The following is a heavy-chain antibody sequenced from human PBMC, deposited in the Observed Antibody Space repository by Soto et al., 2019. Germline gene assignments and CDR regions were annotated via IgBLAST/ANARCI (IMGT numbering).Heavy chain of an antibody. D-gene: IGHD3-16*01. CDR3: ASMGDRTIDS. Sequence: QVQLVESGGGVVQPGRSLRLSCAASGFTFSSYGMHWVRQAPGKGLEWVAVIWDDGSKKYYADSVKGRFTISRDNSKNPVLLEMERPRAEEKAVYYCASMGDRTIDSWGQGTLVTVSS. CDR1: GFTFSSYG. J-gene: IGHJ4*02. V-gene: IGHV3-33*01. CDR2: IWDDGSKK.